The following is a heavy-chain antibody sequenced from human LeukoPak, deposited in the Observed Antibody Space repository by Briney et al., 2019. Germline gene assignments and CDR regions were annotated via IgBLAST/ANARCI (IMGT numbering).Heavy chain of an antibody. CDR3: ARTSVGTATDYFDY. CDR2: ISWNSGSI. Sequence: GRSLRLSCAASGFTFDDYAMHWVRQAPGKGLEWVSGISWNSGSIGYADSVKGRFTISRDNAKNSLYLQMNSLRAEDTALYYCARTSVGTATDYFDYWGQGTLVTVS. V-gene: IGHV3-9*01. D-gene: IGHD2-15*01. CDR1: GFTFDDYA. J-gene: IGHJ4*02.